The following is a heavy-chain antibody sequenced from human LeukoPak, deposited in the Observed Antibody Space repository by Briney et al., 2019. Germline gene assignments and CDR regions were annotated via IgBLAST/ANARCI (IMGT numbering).Heavy chain of an antibody. Sequence: PSETLSLTCTVSGGSISSHYWSWIRQPPGKGLEWIGYIYYIGTTNYNPSLKSRVTVSVDTSKNQFSLKLSSVTAADTAVYYCARGGWRLDYWGQGTLVTVSS. J-gene: IGHJ4*02. CDR1: GGSISSHY. D-gene: IGHD2-15*01. CDR3: ARGGWRLDY. V-gene: IGHV4-59*11. CDR2: IYYIGTT.